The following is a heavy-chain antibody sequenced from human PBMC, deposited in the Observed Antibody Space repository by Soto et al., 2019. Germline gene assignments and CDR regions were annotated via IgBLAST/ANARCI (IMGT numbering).Heavy chain of an antibody. J-gene: IGHJ4*02. CDR3: ARESSRIRGLQSTGDFDY. CDR2: ISYDGSNK. V-gene: IGHV3-30-3*01. Sequence: GGSLRLSCAASGFTFSSYAMHWVRQAPGKGLEWVAVISYDGSNKYYADSVKGRFTISRDNSKNTLYLQMNSLRAEDTAVYYCARESSRIRGLQSTGDFDYWGQGTLVTVSS. CDR1: GFTFSSYA. D-gene: IGHD3-10*01.